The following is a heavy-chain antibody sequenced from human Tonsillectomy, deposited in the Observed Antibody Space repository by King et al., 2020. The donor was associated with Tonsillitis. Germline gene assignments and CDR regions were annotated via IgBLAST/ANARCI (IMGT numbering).Heavy chain of an antibody. CDR1: GFTFSSYG. CDR3: AKDWRADYCDGSGSPLDY. V-gene: IGHV3-30*02. J-gene: IGHJ4*02. D-gene: IGHD3-22*01. Sequence: VQLVESGGGVVQPGGSLRLSCAASGFTFSSYGMHWVRQAPGKGLEWVAFRQYDGRNTYYADSVKGRFTISRDNSKNTLYVQMNSLRAEDTAVDYCAKDWRADYCDGSGSPLDYWGQGPLVTVSS. CDR2: RQYDGRNT.